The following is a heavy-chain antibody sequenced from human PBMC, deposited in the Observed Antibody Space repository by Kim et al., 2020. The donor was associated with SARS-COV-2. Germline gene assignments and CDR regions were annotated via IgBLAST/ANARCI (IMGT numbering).Heavy chain of an antibody. CDR2: ISYDGSNK. V-gene: IGHV3-30*18. CDR3: AKVSYSYGYTGPFPVDY. D-gene: IGHD5-18*01. J-gene: IGHJ4*01. Sequence: GSLRLSCAASGFTFSSYGMHWVRQAPGKGLEWVAVISYDGSNKYYADSVKGRFTISRDNSKNTLYLQMNSLRAEDTAVYYCAKVSYSYGYTGPFPVDYW. CDR1: GFTFSSYG.